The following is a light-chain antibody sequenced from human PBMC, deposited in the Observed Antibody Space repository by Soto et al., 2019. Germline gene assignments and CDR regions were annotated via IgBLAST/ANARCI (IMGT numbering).Light chain of an antibody. J-gene: IGLJ3*02. V-gene: IGLV2-8*01. Sequence: QSALTQPPSASGSPGQSVTISCTGTSSDVGDYNYVSWYQQHPGKAPKLMIYEVTKRPSGVPDRFSGSKSGNTASLTVSGRQAEDEGDYYCGTSSGSNNLGVFGGGTKLTVL. CDR3: GTSSGSNNLGV. CDR1: SSDVGDYNY. CDR2: EVT.